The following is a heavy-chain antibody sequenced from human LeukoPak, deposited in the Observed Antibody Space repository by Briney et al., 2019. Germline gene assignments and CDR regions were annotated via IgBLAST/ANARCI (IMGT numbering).Heavy chain of an antibody. D-gene: IGHD5-24*01. CDR3: ARGDGYNRAYYFDY. CDR1: GGSISGSY. V-gene: IGHV4-59*01. J-gene: IGHJ4*02. Sequence: SETLSLTCSVSGGSISGSYWNWIRQPPGKGLEWIGYVSYSGSTNYNPSLKSRVTISVDTSKNQFSLKLSSVTAADTAVYYCARGDGYNRAYYFDYWGQGTLVTVSS. CDR2: VSYSGST.